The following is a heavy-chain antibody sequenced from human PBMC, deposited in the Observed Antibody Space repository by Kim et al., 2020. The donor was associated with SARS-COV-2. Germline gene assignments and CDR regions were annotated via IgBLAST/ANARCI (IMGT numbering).Heavy chain of an antibody. CDR1: GGSISSYY. CDR3: ARRTYSHAYFGSGSRYYYYVDD. D-gene: IGHD3-10*01. J-gene: IGHJ6*03. V-gene: IGHV4-59*08. Sequence: SETLSLTCTVSGGSISSYYWSWIRQPPGKGLEWIGYIYYSGGTNYNPSLKSRVTISVDTSKNQVSLNLSSVSAADTAVYYCARRTYSHAYFGSGSRYYYYVDDWGKGTTVTVSS. CDR2: IYYSGGT.